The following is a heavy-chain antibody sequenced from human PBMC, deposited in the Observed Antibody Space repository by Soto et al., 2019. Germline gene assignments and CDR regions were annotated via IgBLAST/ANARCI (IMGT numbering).Heavy chain of an antibody. CDR3: ARDFSSWYDGVYYYGMDV. Sequence: EVQLVESGGGLVQPGGSLRLSCAASGFTFSSYSMNWVRQAPGKGLEWGSYISTSSSTISYADSVKRRFTIPRENAKNSLYLQMNRLRDEDTAVYYCARDFSSWYDGVYYYGMDVWGQGTTVTVSS. D-gene: IGHD6-13*01. CDR2: ISTSSSTI. J-gene: IGHJ6*02. CDR1: GFTFSSYS. V-gene: IGHV3-48*02.